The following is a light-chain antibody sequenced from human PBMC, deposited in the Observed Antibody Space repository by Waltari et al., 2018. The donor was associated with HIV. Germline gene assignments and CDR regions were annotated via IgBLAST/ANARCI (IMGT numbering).Light chain of an antibody. Sequence: ITISCGGTSSDVGGYDYVSWYQHHPGKAPKLLIYDVSNRPSGVFDRFSGSKSGNTAFLTISGLRADDEADYYCCSYSSSDTPLFGTGTKVTVL. V-gene: IGLV2-14*01. CDR1: SSDVGGYDY. CDR2: DVS. J-gene: IGLJ1*01. CDR3: CSYSSSDTPL.